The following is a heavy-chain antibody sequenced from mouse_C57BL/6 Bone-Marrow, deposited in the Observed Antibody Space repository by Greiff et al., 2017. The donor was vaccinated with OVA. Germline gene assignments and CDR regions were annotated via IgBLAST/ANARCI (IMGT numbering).Heavy chain of an antibody. V-gene: IGHV5-15*01. CDR3: ASLDGYYGAMDY. CDR1: GFTFSDYG. J-gene: IGHJ4*01. D-gene: IGHD2-3*01. Sequence: EVQLQESGGGLVQPGGSLKLSCAASGFTFSDYGMAWVRQAPRKGPEWVAFISNLAYSIYYADTVTGRFTISRENAKNTLYLEMSSLRSEDTAMYYCASLDGYYGAMDYWGQGTSVTVSS. CDR2: ISNLAYSI.